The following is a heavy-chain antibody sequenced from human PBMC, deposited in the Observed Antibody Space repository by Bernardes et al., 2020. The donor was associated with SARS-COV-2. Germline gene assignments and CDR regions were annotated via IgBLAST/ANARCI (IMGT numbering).Heavy chain of an antibody. D-gene: IGHD3-10*01. CDR3: ASGWVGYGMDV. CDR2: INPNSGDT. CDR1: GYTFTGYY. V-gene: IGHV1-2*02. Sequence: ASVKVSCKASGYTFTGYYMHWVRQAPGQGLEWMGWINPNSGDTNYAQKFQGRVTMTRDTSISTAYMELSRLRSDDTAVYYCASGWVGYGMDVWGQGTTVTVSS. J-gene: IGHJ6*02.